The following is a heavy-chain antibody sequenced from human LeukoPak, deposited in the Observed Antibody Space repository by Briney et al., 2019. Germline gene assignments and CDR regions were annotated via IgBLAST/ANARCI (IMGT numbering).Heavy chain of an antibody. Sequence: GGSLRLSCAASGFTVSSNYMSWVRQAPGKGLEWVSVIYSGGSTYYADSVKGRFTISRDNSKNTLYLQMKSLRAEDTAVYYCAGGGVIAVAATDAFDIWGQGTMVTVSS. V-gene: IGHV3-53*01. D-gene: IGHD6-19*01. CDR3: AGGGVIAVAATDAFDI. J-gene: IGHJ3*02. CDR2: IYSGGST. CDR1: GFTVSSNY.